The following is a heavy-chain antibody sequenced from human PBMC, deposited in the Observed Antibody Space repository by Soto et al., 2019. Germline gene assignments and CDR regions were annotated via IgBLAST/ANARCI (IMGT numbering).Heavy chain of an antibody. Sequence: QVQLQESGPGLVKPSGTLSFTCAVSGGAISSSNWWSWVRQPPGKVLEWIGEIYQSGSTNNNPYLKIRVTISVDKSKNQFSLNLSSVTAADTAVYYCARDVLPNDGRDYWGQGTLVTVSS. J-gene: IGHJ4*02. V-gene: IGHV4-4*02. CDR3: ARDVLPNDGRDY. D-gene: IGHD2-8*01. CDR2: IYQSGST. CDR1: GGAISSSNW.